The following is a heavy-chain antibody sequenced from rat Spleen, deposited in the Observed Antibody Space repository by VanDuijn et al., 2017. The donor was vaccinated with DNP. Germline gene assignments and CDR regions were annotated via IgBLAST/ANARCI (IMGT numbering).Heavy chain of an antibody. CDR3: ARYYSSYIYVMDA. J-gene: IGHJ4*01. V-gene: IGHV3-1*01. CDR2: LTYRGST. Sequence: EVQLQESGPGLVKPSQSLSLTCSVTGYSITSNYWAWSLQFPGNKMEGMGYLTYRGSTGHNTSLKSRIYITRETSKNQFFLQFNSVTTEDTATYYCARYYSSYIYVMDAWGQGASVTVSS. D-gene: IGHD1-2*01. CDR1: GYSITSNY.